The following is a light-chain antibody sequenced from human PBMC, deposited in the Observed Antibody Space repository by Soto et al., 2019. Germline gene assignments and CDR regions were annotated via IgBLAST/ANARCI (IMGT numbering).Light chain of an antibody. CDR2: KAS. CDR3: QQYNSYTWT. J-gene: IGKJ1*01. Sequence: DIQMTQSPSTLSASVGDRVTITCRASQSISSWLAWYQQKPGKAPKLLIHKASSLESGVPSRFSGSGSGTEFTLTISSLQPDDFATYYCQQYNSYTWTFRQGTKVDIX. CDR1: QSISSW. V-gene: IGKV1-5*03.